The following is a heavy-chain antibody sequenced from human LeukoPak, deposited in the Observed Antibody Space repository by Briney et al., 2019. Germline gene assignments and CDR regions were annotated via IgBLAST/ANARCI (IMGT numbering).Heavy chain of an antibody. J-gene: IGHJ4*02. V-gene: IGHV3-23*01. D-gene: IGHD2-15*01. CDR3: AKRGVVIRDILVGFHKEAYYFDS. CDR2: ISDSGGRT. Sequence: GGSLRLSCAVSGITLSNYGMSWVRQAPGKGLEWVAGISDSGGRTNYADSVKGRFTISRDNPKNTLYLQMNSLRAEDTAVYFCAKRGVVIRDILVGFHKEAYYFDSWGQGAPVTVSS. CDR1: GITLSNYG.